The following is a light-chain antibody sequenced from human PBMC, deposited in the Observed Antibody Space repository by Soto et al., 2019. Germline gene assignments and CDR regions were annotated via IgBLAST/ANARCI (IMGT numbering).Light chain of an antibody. CDR2: DAS. V-gene: IGKV1-27*01. Sequence: DIQMTQSPSSLSASVGDRVTITCRASEDISNYLAWYQQKPGKVPKLLIYDASTLQSGVPSRFSGSGSGTDFTLTISSLQPEDFATYYCKHYNSDPCTFGQGTKVESK. J-gene: IGKJ1*01. CDR3: KHYNSDPCT. CDR1: EDISNY.